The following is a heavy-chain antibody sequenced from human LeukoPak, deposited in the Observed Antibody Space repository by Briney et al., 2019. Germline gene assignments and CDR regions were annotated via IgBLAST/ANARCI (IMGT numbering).Heavy chain of an antibody. CDR1: GFTFSSYA. CDR3: AKDGTHSSSWPSTYYYYYGMDV. J-gene: IGHJ6*02. V-gene: IGHV3-23*01. D-gene: IGHD6-13*01. Sequence: PAGSLTLSCAASGFTFSSYAMSWVRQAPGKGLEWVAAISGSGGSTYYADSVQGRLTISRDNSKNTLYLHMNSLRAEDTAVYYCAKDGTHSSSWPSTYYYYYGMDVWGQGTTVTVS. CDR2: ISGSGGST.